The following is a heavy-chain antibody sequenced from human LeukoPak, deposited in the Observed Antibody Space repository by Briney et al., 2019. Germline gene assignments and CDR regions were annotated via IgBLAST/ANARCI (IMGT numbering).Heavy chain of an antibody. Sequence: GGSLRLSCAASGFTFSSYAMSWVRQAPGQGLEWVSAISGSGGSTYYADSVKGRFTVSRDKSKNTLYLQMNSLRVEDTAVYYCAKEACYDSSGYLAYWGQGTLVTVSS. CDR3: AKEACYDSSGYLAY. V-gene: IGHV3-23*01. D-gene: IGHD3-22*01. J-gene: IGHJ4*02. CDR1: GFTFSSYA. CDR2: ISGSGGST.